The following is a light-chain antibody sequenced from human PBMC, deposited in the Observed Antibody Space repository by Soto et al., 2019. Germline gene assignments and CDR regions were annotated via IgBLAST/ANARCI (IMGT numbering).Light chain of an antibody. J-gene: IGKJ1*01. CDR3: QQYGSSPRT. CDR2: DAS. CDR1: QSVSTN. Sequence: VMTQSPATLSVSPGERATLSCMASQSVSTNLAWYQQKPGQAPRLLIYDASNRATGIPDRFSGSGSGTDFTLTISRLEPEDFAVYYCQQYGSSPRTFGQGTKVDIK. V-gene: IGKV3-20*01.